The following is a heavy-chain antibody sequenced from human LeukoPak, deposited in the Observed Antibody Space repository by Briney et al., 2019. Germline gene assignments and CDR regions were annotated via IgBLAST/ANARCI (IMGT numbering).Heavy chain of an antibody. D-gene: IGHD6-19*01. CDR1: GGSIKNYY. Sequence: PETLSLTCTVSGGSIKNYYWNWIRQPAGKGLEWIGRIHTSGRTNYSPSLKSRLTMSVDTSKNQFSLRLTSVTAADTAVYYCARDGGSGWYDYWGQGILVTASS. V-gene: IGHV4-4*07. J-gene: IGHJ4*02. CDR2: IHTSGRT. CDR3: ARDGGSGWYDY.